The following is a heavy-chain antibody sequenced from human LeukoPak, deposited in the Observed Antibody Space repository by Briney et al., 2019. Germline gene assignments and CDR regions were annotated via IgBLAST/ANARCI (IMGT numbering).Heavy chain of an antibody. D-gene: IGHD4-17*01. Sequence: GGSLRLSCAASGFTYSSYWMHWVRQTPGKGLVWVSRINGAGSSISYADSVKGRVAISRDNAKNTLYLQMNNLRAEDTAVYYCARGGDYKNDYWGQGTLVTVSS. CDR2: INGAGSSI. J-gene: IGHJ4*02. V-gene: IGHV3-74*01. CDR1: GFTYSSYW. CDR3: ARGGDYKNDY.